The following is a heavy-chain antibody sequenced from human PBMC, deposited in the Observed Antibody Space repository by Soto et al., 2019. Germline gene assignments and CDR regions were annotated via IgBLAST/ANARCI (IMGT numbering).Heavy chain of an antibody. J-gene: IGHJ4*02. CDR3: ARVETRPLAYYFDY. CDR1: GGSISSSNW. CDR2: IYHSGST. Sequence: QVPLQESGPGLVKPSGTLSLTCAVSGGSISSSNWWSWVRQPPGKGLGWIGEIYHSGSTNYNQTLKIRVNISADKSKIQFSLKQSSVNAADTAVYYCARVETRPLAYYFDYWGQGNIVNVFS. D-gene: IGHD6-6*01. V-gene: IGHV4-4*02.